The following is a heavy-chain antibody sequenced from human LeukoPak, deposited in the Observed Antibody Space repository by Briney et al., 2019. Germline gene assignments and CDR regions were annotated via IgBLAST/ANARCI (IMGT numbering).Heavy chain of an antibody. CDR1: GLTFSSYG. J-gene: IGHJ6*02. D-gene: IGHD6-19*01. CDR3: AADKSSGRRYYYYGMDV. V-gene: IGHV3-33*01. CDR2: IWYDGSNK. Sequence: GGSLRLSCAASGLTFSSYGMHWVRQAPGKGLEWVAVIWYDGSNKYYADSVKGRFTISRDNSKNTLYLQMNSLRAEDTAVYYCAADKSSGRRYYYYGMDVWGQGTTVTVSS.